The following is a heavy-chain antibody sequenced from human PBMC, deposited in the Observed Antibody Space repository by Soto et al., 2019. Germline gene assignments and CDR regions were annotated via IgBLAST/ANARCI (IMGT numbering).Heavy chain of an antibody. J-gene: IGHJ4*02. CDR2: ISSSSSYI. CDR3: ALYCSGGGCSHTLTAR. Sequence: GGSLRLSCAASGFTFSSYSMNWFRQAPGKGLEWVSSISSSSSYIYYADSVKGRFTISRDNAKNSLYLQMNSLRAEDTAVYYCALYCSGGGCSHTLTARWGQGTLVTVSS. V-gene: IGHV3-21*01. D-gene: IGHD2-15*01. CDR1: GFTFSSYS.